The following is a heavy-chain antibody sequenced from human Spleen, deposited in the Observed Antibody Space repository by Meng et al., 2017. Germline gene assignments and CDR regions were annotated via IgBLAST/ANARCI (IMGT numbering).Heavy chain of an antibody. Sequence: SETLSLTCTVSGGSISSYYWSWIRQPPGKGLEWIGYIYYSGSTNYNPSLKSRVTISVDTSKNQFSLKLSSVTAADTALYYCARDFNGRFGEVSGFDYWGQGTLVTVSS. D-gene: IGHD3-10*01. J-gene: IGHJ4*02. V-gene: IGHV4-59*01. CDR2: IYYSGST. CDR1: GGSISSYY. CDR3: ARDFNGRFGEVSGFDY.